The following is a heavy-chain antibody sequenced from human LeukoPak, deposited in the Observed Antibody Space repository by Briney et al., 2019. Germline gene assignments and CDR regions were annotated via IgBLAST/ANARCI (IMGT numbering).Heavy chain of an antibody. D-gene: IGHD6-13*01. CDR3: AREYSSSWYENYYYYYYMDV. V-gene: IGHV3-30*03. CDR2: ISYDGSNK. CDR1: GFTFSSYG. Sequence: GGSLRLSCAASGFTFSSYGMHWVRQAPGKGLEWVAVISYDGSNKYYADSVKGRFTISRDNSKNTLYLQMNSLRAEDTAVYYCAREYSSSWYENYYYYYYMDVWGKGTTVTVSS. J-gene: IGHJ6*03.